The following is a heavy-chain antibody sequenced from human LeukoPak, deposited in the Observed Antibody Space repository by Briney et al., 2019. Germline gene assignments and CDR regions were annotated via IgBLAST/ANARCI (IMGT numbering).Heavy chain of an antibody. CDR3: ARDVGAYHLLYNPYYFDY. D-gene: IGHD2-2*01. CDR2: ISSSSSYI. V-gene: IGHV3-21*01. Sequence: PGGSLRLSCAASGFTFSSYSMNWVRQAPGKGLEWVSSISSSSSYIYYADSVKGRFTISRDNAKNSLYLQMNSLRAEDTAVYYCARDVGAYHLLYNPYYFDYWGQGTLVTVSS. J-gene: IGHJ4*02. CDR1: GFTFSSYS.